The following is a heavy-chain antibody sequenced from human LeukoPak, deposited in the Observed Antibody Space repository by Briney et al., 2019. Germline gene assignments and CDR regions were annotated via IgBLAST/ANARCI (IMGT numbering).Heavy chain of an antibody. CDR3: ARDHEVSSSSFDY. V-gene: IGHV4-39*07. CDR1: RGSVNSNSYY. J-gene: IGHJ4*02. CDR2: IYYSGNT. Sequence: PSETLSLTSTVSRGSVNSNSYYWGRIRQPPGKGLEWIGTIYYSGNTYYNPSLESRVTISVDTSKNQFSLKLTSVTAADTAVYYCARDHEVSSSSFDYWGQGTLVTVSS. D-gene: IGHD6-6*01.